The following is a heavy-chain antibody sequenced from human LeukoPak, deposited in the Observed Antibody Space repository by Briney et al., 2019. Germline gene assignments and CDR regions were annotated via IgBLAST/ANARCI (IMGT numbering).Heavy chain of an antibody. CDR3: ARLRSGWDY. CDR1: GGSISSSSYY. J-gene: IGHJ4*02. Sequence: PSETLSLTCTFSGGSISSSSYYSGWIRQPPGKGLEWIGSIYYSGSTYYNPSLKSRVTISVDTSKNQFSLKLSSVTAADTAVYYCARLRSGWDYWGQGTLVTVSS. D-gene: IGHD6-19*01. V-gene: IGHV4-39*01. CDR2: IYYSGST.